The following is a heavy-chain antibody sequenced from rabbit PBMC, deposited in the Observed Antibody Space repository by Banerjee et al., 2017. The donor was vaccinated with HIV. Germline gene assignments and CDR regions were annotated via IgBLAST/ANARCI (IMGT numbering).Heavy chain of an antibody. J-gene: IGHJ4*01. CDR1: GLDFSSRYW. CDR3: ARAPTGTRGYWNL. D-gene: IGHD1-1*01. CDR2: IYTGSVGST. Sequence: QEQLEESGGDLVKPEGSLTLTCTASGLDFSSRYWICWVRQAPGKGLEWIACIYTGSVGSTCYANWAKGRFTISETSSTTVTLQMTSLTAADTATYFCARAPTGTRGYWNLWGPGTLVTVS. V-gene: IGHV1S45*01.